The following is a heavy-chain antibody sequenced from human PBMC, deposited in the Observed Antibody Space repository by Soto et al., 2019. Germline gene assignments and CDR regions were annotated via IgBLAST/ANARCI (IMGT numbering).Heavy chain of an antibody. CDR3: ARDHYGPGWFDP. V-gene: IGHV3-11*05. Sequence: GGSLRLSCAASGFTFSDYYMSWIRQAPGKGLEWVSYISSSSSYTNYAESVKGRFTISRDNAKNSLYLQMKSLRAEDTAVYYCARDHYGPGWFDPWGQGTLVTVSS. CDR1: GFTFSDYY. D-gene: IGHD3-10*01. CDR2: ISSSSSYT. J-gene: IGHJ5*02.